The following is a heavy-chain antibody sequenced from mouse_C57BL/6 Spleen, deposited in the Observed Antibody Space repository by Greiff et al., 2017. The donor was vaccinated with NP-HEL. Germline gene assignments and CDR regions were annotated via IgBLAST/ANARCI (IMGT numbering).Heavy chain of an antibody. Sequence: EVQLVESGGGLVQPGGSLSLSCAASGFTFTDYYMSWVRQPPGKALEWLGFIRNKANGYTTEYSASVKGRFTISRDNSQSILYLQMNALRAEDSATYYCARYGDGYFFDYWGQGTTLTVSS. CDR3: ARYGDGYFFDY. D-gene: IGHD2-3*01. CDR2: IRNKANGYTT. V-gene: IGHV7-3*01. CDR1: GFTFTDYY. J-gene: IGHJ2*01.